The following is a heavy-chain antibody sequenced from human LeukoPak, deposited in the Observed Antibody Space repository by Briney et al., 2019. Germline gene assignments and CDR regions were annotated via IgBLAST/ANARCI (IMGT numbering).Heavy chain of an antibody. CDR3: AKECSGGSCYSNSQYYYYGMDV. V-gene: IGHV3-23*01. CDR1: GFTFSSSA. D-gene: IGHD2-15*01. J-gene: IGHJ6*02. CDR2: ISGGGGST. Sequence: GGSLRLSRAASGFTFSSSAMSWVRQAPGKGLEWVSAISGGGGSTYYADSVKGRFTVSTDNSKNTLYLQMNSLRAEDTAVFYCAKECSGGSCYSNSQYYYYGMDVWGQGTTVTVSS.